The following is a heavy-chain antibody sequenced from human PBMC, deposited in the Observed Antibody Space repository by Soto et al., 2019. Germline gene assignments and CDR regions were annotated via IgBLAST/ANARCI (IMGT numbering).Heavy chain of an antibody. Sequence: SVKVSCKASGGTFSNHIITWVRQAPGQGPEWMGRIIPMLDITNYAQKFQGRVTITADKSTTTAYMEVSSLRPEDTAMYYCARPPRMYGSGSYPYYYYGMDVWGQGTTVTVSS. J-gene: IGHJ6*02. CDR2: IIPMLDIT. D-gene: IGHD3-10*01. CDR3: ARPPRMYGSGSYPYYYYGMDV. CDR1: GGTFSNHI. V-gene: IGHV1-69*02.